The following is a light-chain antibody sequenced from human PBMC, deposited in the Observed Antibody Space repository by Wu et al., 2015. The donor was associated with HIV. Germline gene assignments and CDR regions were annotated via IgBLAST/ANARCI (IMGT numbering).Light chain of an antibody. CDR2: DAT. CDR1: HNLDSN. V-gene: IGKV3-15*01. Sequence: EIVMTQSPATLSVSPGQMVTLSCRASHNLDSNLAWYQHKPGQSPRLLIHDATTRAKGVSARFRGSGSGTDFTLTIAGLQPEDIASYYCQQFTSRPFTFGGG. J-gene: IGKJ4*01. CDR3: QQFTSRPFT.